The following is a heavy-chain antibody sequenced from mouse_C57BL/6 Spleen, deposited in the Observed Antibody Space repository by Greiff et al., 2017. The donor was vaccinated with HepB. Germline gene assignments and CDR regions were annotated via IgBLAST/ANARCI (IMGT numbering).Heavy chain of an antibody. CDR1: GYTFTSYW. J-gene: IGHJ2*01. D-gene: IGHD1-1*01. V-gene: IGHV1-55*01. CDR2: IYPGSGST. CDR3: ARHYGSSLLFDY. Sequence: QVQLKQPGAELVKPGASVKMSCKASGYTFTSYWITWVKQRPGQGLEWIGDIYPGSGSTNYNEKFKSKATLTVDTSSSTAYMQLSSLTSEDSAVYYCARHYGSSLLFDYWGQGTTLTVSS.